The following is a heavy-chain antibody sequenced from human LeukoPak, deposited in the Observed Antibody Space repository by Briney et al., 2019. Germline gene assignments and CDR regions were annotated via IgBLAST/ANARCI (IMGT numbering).Heavy chain of an antibody. CDR2: ISGSGGST. CDR3: AKVPGVLRFGELFPLDY. V-gene: IGHV3-23*01. Sequence: GGSLRLSCAASGFTFSSYAMSWVRQAPGKGLEWVSAISGSGGSTYYADSVKGRFTISRDNSKNTLYLQMNSLRAEDTAVYYWAKVPGVLRFGELFPLDYWGQGTLVTVSS. CDR1: GFTFSSYA. J-gene: IGHJ4*02. D-gene: IGHD3-10*01.